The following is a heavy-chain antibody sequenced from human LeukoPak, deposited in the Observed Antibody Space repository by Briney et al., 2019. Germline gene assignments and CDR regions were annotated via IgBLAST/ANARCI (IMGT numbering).Heavy chain of an antibody. V-gene: IGHV3-30*18. D-gene: IGHD3-16*02. CDR3: ANPGGVIVYDAFDI. CDR1: GFTFSSYG. J-gene: IGHJ3*02. Sequence: GGSLRLSCAASGFTFSSYGMHWVRQAPGKGLEWVAVISYDGSNKYYADSVKGRFTISRDNSKNTLYLQMNSLRAEDTAVYYCANPGGVIVYDAFDIWGQGTMVTVSS. CDR2: ISYDGSNK.